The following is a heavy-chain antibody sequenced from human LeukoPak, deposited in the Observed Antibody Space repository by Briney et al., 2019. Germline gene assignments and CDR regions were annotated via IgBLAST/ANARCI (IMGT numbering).Heavy chain of an antibody. CDR3: ARMTLYGSGTVD. V-gene: IGHV3-30*14. CDR2: ISYDGSNK. CDR1: GFTFSSYA. Sequence: GGSLRLSCAASGFTFSSYAMHWVRQAPGKGLEWVAVISYDGSNKYYADSVKGRFTISRDNSKNTVNLQMGSLRIEDTAVYHCARMTLYGSGTVDWGQGILVTVSS. D-gene: IGHD3-10*01. J-gene: IGHJ4*02.